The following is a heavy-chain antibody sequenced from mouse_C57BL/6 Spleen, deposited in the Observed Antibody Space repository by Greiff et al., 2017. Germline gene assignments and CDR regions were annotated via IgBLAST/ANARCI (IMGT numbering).Heavy chain of an antibody. D-gene: IGHD1-1*01. CDR1: GFTFSDYG. CDR2: ISSGSSTI. V-gene: IGHV5-17*01. Sequence: DVMLVESGGGLVKPGGSLKLSCAASGFTFSDYGMHWVRQAPEKGLEWVAYISSGSSTIYYADTVKGRFTISRDNAKNTLFLQMTSLRSEDTAMYYCARDGSSLGAMDYWGQGTSVTVSS. CDR3: ARDGSSLGAMDY. J-gene: IGHJ4*01.